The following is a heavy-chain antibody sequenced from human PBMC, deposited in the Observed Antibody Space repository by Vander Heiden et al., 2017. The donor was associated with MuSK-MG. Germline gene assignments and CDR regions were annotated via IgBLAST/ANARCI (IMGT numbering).Heavy chain of an antibody. V-gene: IGHV1-24*01. Sequence: QVQLVQSGAEVKKPGASVKVSCKVSGYTLTELSIHWVRQAPGKGLGWMGGFDPEDGETIYAQKFQGRVTMTEDTSTDTAYMELSSLRSEDTAVYYCATDLITFGGVIAPLAYWGQGTLVTVSS. D-gene: IGHD3-16*02. CDR2: FDPEDGET. CDR3: ATDLITFGGVIAPLAY. J-gene: IGHJ4*02. CDR1: GYTLTELS.